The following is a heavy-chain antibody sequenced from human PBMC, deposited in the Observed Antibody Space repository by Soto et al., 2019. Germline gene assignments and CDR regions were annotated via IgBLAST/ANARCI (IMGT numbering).Heavy chain of an antibody. J-gene: IGHJ4*02. CDR2: SYYNGVT. V-gene: IGHV4-59*01. D-gene: IGHD6-19*01. CDR3: ARRSRSSSGWYFLDY. Sequence: SETLSLTCTVSGGSISSDSWSWIRQSPGKALEWIGYSYYNGVTKYNPSLKSRVTISVDTSQNQFSLKLTSVTAADTAVYYCARRSRSSSGWYFLDYWGQGTLVTVSS. CDR1: GGSISSDS.